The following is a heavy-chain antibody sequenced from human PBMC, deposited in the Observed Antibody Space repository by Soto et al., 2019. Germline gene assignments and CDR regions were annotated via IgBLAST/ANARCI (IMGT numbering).Heavy chain of an antibody. V-gene: IGHV3-13*01. CDR1: VFTFSSYD. Sequence: GGSLRLSCAASVFTFSSYDMHWVRQATGKGLEWVSAIGTAGDTYYPGSVKGRFTISRENAKNSLYLQMNSLRAEDTAVYYCARAPPNYYGSGSYSFDYWGQGTLVTVSS. D-gene: IGHD3-10*01. CDR2: IGTAGDT. CDR3: ARAPPNYYGSGSYSFDY. J-gene: IGHJ4*02.